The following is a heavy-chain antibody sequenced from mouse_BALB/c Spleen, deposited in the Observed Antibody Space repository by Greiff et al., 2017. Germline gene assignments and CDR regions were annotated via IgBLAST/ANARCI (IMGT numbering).Heavy chain of an antibody. CDR3: ARGEPRGFAY. Sequence: QVQLQQSGAELVRPGSSVKISCKASGYAFSSYWMNWVKQRPGQGLEWIGQIYPGDGDTNYNGKFKGKATLTADKSSSTAYMQLSSLTSEDSAVYYCARGEPRGFAYWGQGTLVTVSA. CDR2: IYPGDGDT. J-gene: IGHJ3*01. CDR1: GYAFSSYW. V-gene: IGHV1-80*01.